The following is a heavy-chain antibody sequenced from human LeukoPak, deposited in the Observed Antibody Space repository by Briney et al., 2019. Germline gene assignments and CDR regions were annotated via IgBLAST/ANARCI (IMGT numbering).Heavy chain of an antibody. CDR1: GFTFDDYA. CDR3: ARPGGISAFDI. V-gene: IGHV3-9*01. Sequence: GGSLRLSCAASGFTFDDYAMHWVRQAPGKGPEWVSGISWNSGSIGYADSVKGRFTISRDNAKNTLYLQMNSLRAEDTAVYYCARPGGISAFDIWGQGTMVTVSS. D-gene: IGHD1-14*01. CDR2: ISWNSGSI. J-gene: IGHJ3*02.